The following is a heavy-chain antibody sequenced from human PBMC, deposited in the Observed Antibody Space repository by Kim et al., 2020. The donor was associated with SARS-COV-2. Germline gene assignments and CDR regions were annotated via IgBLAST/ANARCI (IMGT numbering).Heavy chain of an antibody. V-gene: IGHV3-64D*09. J-gene: IGHJ4*02. Sequence: GGSLRLSCSASGFTFSSYAMHWVRQAPGKGLEYVSAISSNGGSTYYADSVKGRFTISRDNSKNTLYLQMSSLRAEDTAVYYCVKTVRKSTQNLAARPHYYFDYWGQGTLVTVSS. CDR3: VKTVRKSTQNLAARPHYYFDY. CDR1: GFTFSSYA. D-gene: IGHD6-6*01. CDR2: ISSNGGST.